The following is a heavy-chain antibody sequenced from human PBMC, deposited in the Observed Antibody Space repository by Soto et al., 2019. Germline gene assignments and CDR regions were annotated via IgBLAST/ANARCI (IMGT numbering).Heavy chain of an antibody. D-gene: IGHD2-2*01. V-gene: IGHV4-59*01. J-gene: IGHJ5*02. CDR2: IYHSGST. CDR1: GGSISSYY. CDR3: ARSPVTGYCSSTSCYRGLVNWFDP. Sequence: WETLSLTCTVSGGSISSYYWSWIRQPPGKGLEWIGYIYHSGSTNYNPSLKSRVTISVDTSKNQFSLKLSSVTAADTAVYYCARSPVTGYCSSTSCYRGLVNWFDPWGQGTLVTVSS.